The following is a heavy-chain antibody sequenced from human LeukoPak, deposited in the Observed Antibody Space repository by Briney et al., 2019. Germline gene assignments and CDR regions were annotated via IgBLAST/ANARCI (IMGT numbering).Heavy chain of an antibody. CDR1: GGSFSGYY. J-gene: IGHJ4*02. Sequence: SETLSLTCAVYGGSFSGYYWSWIRQPPGKGLEWVGEINHSGSTNYNPSLKSRVTISVDTSKNQFSLKLSSVTAADTAVYYCARDSGSGYPFDYWGQGTLVTVSS. V-gene: IGHV4-34*01. CDR3: ARDSGSGYPFDY. CDR2: INHSGST. D-gene: IGHD3-3*01.